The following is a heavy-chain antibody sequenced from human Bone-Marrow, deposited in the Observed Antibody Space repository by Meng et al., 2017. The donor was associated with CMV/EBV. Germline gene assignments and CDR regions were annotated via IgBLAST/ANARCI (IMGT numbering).Heavy chain of an antibody. J-gene: IGHJ6*02. Sequence: GESLKISCAASGFTFSSYWMHWVRQAPGKGLVWVSRINSDGSSTSYADSVKGRFTISRDNAKNSLYLQMNSLRAEDTAVYYCARGAYCTNGVCRDYYYYGMDVWGQGNTVTVSS. D-gene: IGHD2-8*01. CDR1: GFTFSSYW. CDR3: ARGAYCTNGVCRDYYYYGMDV. CDR2: INSDGSST. V-gene: IGHV3-74*01.